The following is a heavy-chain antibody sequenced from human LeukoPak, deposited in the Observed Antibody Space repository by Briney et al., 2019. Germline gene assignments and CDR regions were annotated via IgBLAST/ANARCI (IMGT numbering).Heavy chain of an antibody. CDR2: ISSSSSYI. J-gene: IGHJ4*02. CDR3: ARDLGAAAPLRIDY. Sequence: GGSLRLSCAASGFTFSSYSMNWVRQAPGKGLEWVSSISSSSSYIYYADSMKGRITISRDNAKDSLYLQMNSLRAEDTAVYYCARDLGAAAPLRIDYWGQGTLVTVSS. V-gene: IGHV3-21*01. CDR1: GFTFSSYS. D-gene: IGHD6-13*01.